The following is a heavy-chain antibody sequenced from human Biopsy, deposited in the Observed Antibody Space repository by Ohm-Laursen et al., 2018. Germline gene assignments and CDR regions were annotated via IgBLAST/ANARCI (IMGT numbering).Heavy chain of an antibody. D-gene: IGHD6-19*01. V-gene: IGHV4-61*01. CDR2: IYSGGNT. Sequence: SETLSLTCTVSGDSLTSGPENWSWIRQSPGQGLEYIGFIYSGGNTNYSPSLKNRVTMSVDTSKNQFYRKLYSVTAADTAVYYCARGRRTSGWPYFDNWGQGALVIVSP. CDR3: ARGRRTSGWPYFDN. CDR1: GDSLTSGPEN. J-gene: IGHJ4*02.